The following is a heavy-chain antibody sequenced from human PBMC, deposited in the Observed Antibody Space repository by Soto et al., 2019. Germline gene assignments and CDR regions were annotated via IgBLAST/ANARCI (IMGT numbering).Heavy chain of an antibody. CDR3: ARVLSGSSLFDY. Sequence: QLQESGPGLVKPSETLSLTCTVSGGSIISDYWSWIRQPPGKGLEWIGYISYSGSTNYNPSLNRLVSISVDTSKNQFSLKLSSVTAADTAVYYCARVLSGSSLFDYWGQGTLVTVSS. CDR2: ISYSGST. V-gene: IGHV4-59*01. CDR1: GGSIISDY. D-gene: IGHD1-26*01. J-gene: IGHJ4*02.